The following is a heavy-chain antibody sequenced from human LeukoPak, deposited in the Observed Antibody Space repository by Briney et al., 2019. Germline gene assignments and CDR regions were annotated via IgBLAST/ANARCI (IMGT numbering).Heavy chain of an antibody. CDR1: GFTFSSYW. Sequence: GGSLRLSCAASGFTFSSYWMSWVRQAPGKGLEWVSVIYSGGTTYYADSVEGRFTISRDNSKNTLDLQMNSLRAEDTAVYYCARGTHCSSTSCSVYWGQGTLVTVSS. CDR2: IYSGGTT. J-gene: IGHJ4*02. D-gene: IGHD2-2*01. V-gene: IGHV3-53*01. CDR3: ARGTHCSSTSCSVY.